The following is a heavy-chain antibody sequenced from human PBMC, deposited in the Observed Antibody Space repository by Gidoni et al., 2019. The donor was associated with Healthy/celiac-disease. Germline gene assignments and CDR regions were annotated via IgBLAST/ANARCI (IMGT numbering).Heavy chain of an antibody. V-gene: IGHV3-30*18. D-gene: IGHD5-12*01. CDR3: AKDATVDILATLNWFDP. Sequence: QVQLVESGGGVVQSGRSLRLSCAASGFTFSSYGMHWVRQAPGKGLEWVAIISYDGSKKYYADSVKGRFTISRDNSKNTLYLQMNSLRAEDTAVYFCAKDATVDILATLNWFDPWGQGTLVTVSS. J-gene: IGHJ5*02. CDR1: GFTFSSYG. CDR2: ISYDGSKK.